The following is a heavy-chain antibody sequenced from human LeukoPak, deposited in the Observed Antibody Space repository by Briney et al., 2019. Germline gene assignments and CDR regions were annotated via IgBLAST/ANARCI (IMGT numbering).Heavy chain of an antibody. CDR2: ISTSSVI. CDR1: GFIFSSYN. D-gene: IGHD3-10*01. V-gene: IGHV3-48*01. CDR3: AKDGIDSGDPNGFDP. Sequence: PGGSLRLSCAASGFIFSSYNMNWVRQAPGQGLEWVSYISTSSVIYYADSVKGRFTISRDDAKNMLYLQMNILRAEDTAIYYCAKDGIDSGDPNGFDPWGQGTLVTVSS. J-gene: IGHJ5*02.